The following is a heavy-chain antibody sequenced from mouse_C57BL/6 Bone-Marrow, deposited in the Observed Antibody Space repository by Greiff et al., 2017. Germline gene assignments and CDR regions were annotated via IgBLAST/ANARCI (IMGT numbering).Heavy chain of an antibody. V-gene: IGHV5-6*01. CDR3: ARQGNSSITTVVAPYWYFDV. Sequence: EVKLMESGGDLVKPGGSLKLSCAASGFTFSSYGMSWVRQTPDKRLEWVATISSGGSYTYYPDSVKGRFTISRDNAKNTLYLQMSSLKSEDTAMYYCARQGNSSITTVVAPYWYFDVWGTGTTVTVSS. CDR2: ISSGGSYT. D-gene: IGHD1-1*01. J-gene: IGHJ1*03. CDR1: GFTFSSYG.